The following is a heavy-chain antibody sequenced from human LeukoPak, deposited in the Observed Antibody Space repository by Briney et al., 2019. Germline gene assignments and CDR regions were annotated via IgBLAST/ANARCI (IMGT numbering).Heavy chain of an antibody. CDR2: IYYSGST. J-gene: IGHJ3*02. CDR3: ARVLPGLAFDI. D-gene: IGHD3-16*01. V-gene: IGHV4-39*07. CDR1: GGSMSSTSYY. Sequence: SETLSLTCTVSGGSMSSTSYYWGWIRQPPGKGLEWIGYIYYSGSTYYNLSLKSRVSISADTFKNQFSLKLTSVTSADTAVYYCARVLPGLAFDIWGQGTMVTVSS.